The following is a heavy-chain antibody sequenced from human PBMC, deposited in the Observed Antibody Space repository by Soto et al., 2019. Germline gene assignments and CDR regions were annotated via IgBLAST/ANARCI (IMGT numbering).Heavy chain of an antibody. D-gene: IGHD3-3*01. CDR2: INPATGAA. V-gene: IGHV1-2*02. Sequence: QLHLVQSGAVVKKPGASVTVSCSASGYPVTAYYMHWVRQAPGRGLEWMGGINPATGAAKYTQTFLGRVTMTRDTSTMTVFMELGGLTSEDTAVFYCARGGGVGVAGSAAFDMWGQGTLVTVSS. CDR3: ARGGGVGVAGSAAFDM. J-gene: IGHJ3*02. CDR1: GYPVTAYY.